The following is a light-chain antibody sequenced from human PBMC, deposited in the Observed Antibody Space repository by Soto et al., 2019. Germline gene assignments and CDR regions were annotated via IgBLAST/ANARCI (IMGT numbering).Light chain of an antibody. CDR1: QSVSSSY. CDR3: QQYGKA. CDR2: GAS. J-gene: IGKJ1*01. Sequence: EIALTQSPGTLSLSPGERATLSCRASQSVSSSYLAWYQQKPGQAPRRLIYGASSRATGIPDRFSGSGSGTDFTLTISRLEPEDFAVYYCQQYGKAFGQGTKVEIK. V-gene: IGKV3-20*01.